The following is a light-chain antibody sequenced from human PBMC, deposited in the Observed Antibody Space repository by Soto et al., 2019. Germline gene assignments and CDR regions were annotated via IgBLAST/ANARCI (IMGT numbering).Light chain of an antibody. Sequence: QSVLTQPPSVSGAPGQRVTISCTGSNSNIGADYGVHWYQQFPGTAPKLLISNYTNRPSGVPDRFSGSRSGAERYLTISSLQSEDEADYYCQTWGTGPWVFGGGTKLTVL. CDR1: NSNIGADYG. CDR2: NYT. CDR3: QTWGTGPWV. V-gene: IGLV1-40*01. J-gene: IGLJ3*02.